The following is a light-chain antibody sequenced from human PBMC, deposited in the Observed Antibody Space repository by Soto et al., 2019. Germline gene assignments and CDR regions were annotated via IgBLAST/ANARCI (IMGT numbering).Light chain of an antibody. V-gene: IGKV3-20*01. CDR2: GVS. CDR3: HQRQSWPRT. J-gene: IGKJ1*01. CDR1: QSVNSNY. Sequence: EIVLTQSPGTLSLSPGERATLSCRASQSVNSNYLAWHQQKPGQAPRLLIYGVSSRATGIPDRFSGSGSETDFTLTISDVEPEDFAVYYCHQRQSWPRTFGQGTKVDI.